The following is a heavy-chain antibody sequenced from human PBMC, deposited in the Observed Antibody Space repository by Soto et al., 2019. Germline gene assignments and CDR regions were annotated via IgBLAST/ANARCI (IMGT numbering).Heavy chain of an antibody. J-gene: IGHJ4*02. D-gene: IGHD3-10*01. V-gene: IGHV4-34*01. CDR3: AGGLSYGSGSYDY. Sequence: SETLSLTWAVYAGSFSGYCWSWIRPPPGKGLEWIGEINHSGSTNYNPSLKSRVTISVDTSKNQFSLKLSSVTAADTAVYYCAGGLSYGSGSYDYWGQGTLVTVSS. CDR2: INHSGST. CDR1: AGSFSGYC.